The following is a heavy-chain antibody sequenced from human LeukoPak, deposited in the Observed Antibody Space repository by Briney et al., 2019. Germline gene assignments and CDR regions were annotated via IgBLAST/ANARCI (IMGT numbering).Heavy chain of an antibody. J-gene: IGHJ4*02. CDR3: ARGMTTVTRSFLRRHYYFDY. Sequence: ASVKVSCKASGYTFTGYYMHWVRQAPGQGLEWMGWISAYNGNTNYAQKLQGRVTMTTDTSTSTAYMELRSLRSDDTAVYYCARGMTTVTRSFLRRHYYFDYWGQGTLVTVSS. CDR2: ISAYNGNT. CDR1: GYTFTGYY. D-gene: IGHD4-17*01. V-gene: IGHV1-18*04.